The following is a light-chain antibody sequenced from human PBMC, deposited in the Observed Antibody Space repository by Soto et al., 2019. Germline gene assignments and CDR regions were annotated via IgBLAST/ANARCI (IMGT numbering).Light chain of an antibody. V-gene: IGKV3D-11*01. CDR1: QDVNGY. Sequence: EIVLTQSPATLSLSPGERATLSCRASQDVNGYLAWYQQKPGQAPRLLIYDASNRATGIPARFSGSGPGTDFTLTISSLEPEDFAVYYCQQYGSSPLFGPGTKVDNK. J-gene: IGKJ3*01. CDR3: QQYGSSPL. CDR2: DAS.